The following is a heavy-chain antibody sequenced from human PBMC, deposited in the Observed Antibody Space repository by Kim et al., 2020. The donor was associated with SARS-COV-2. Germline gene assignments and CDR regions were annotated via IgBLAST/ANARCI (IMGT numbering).Heavy chain of an antibody. CDR3: ARSPPIYSGSYYGEQYDY. Sequence: ASVKVSCKASGYTLTNYAIHWVRQAPGQRLEWMGWINGGNGNTKYSRKFQGRVTITRDTSATTAYMELSSLRSEDTAVYYCARSPPIYSGSYYGEQYDYWGQGTLVTVSS. CDR1: GYTLTNYA. CDR2: INGGNGNT. J-gene: IGHJ4*02. V-gene: IGHV1-3*01. D-gene: IGHD1-26*01.